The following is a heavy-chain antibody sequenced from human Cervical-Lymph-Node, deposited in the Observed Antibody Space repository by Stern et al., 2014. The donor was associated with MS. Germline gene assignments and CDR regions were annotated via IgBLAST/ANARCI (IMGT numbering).Heavy chain of an antibody. J-gene: IGHJ4*02. CDR2: IYPEDSDT. V-gene: IGHV5-51*01. D-gene: IGHD2-21*01. Sequence: EVQLVESGAEVKKPGESLQISCQGSGFSFTGYWIGWVRQMPGKGLEWMGNIYPEDSDTRHSPSCQGHVTISVDKSISTAYLQWTSLRASDTAMYFCARRNGDLAFDYWGQGTPVTVSS. CDR1: GFSFTGYW. CDR3: ARRNGDLAFDY.